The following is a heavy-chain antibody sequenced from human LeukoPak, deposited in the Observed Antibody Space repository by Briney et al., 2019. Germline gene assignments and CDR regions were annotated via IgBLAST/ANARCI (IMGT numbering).Heavy chain of an antibody. CDR3: ARDLSGSYLGWFDP. CDR1: GGTFSNYN. CDR2: ISAYNGNT. J-gene: IGHJ5*02. V-gene: IGHV1-18*01. Sequence: ASVKVSCKASGGTFSNYNINWVRQAPGQGLEWMGWISAYNGNTNYAQKLQGRVTMTTDTSTSTAYMELRSLRSDDTAVYYCARDLSGSYLGWFDPWGQGTLVTVSS. D-gene: IGHD1-26*01.